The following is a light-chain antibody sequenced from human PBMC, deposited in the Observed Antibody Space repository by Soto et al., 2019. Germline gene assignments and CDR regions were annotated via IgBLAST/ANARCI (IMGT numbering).Light chain of an antibody. V-gene: IGKV3-20*01. CDR2: GAS. CDR3: QHHRA. CDR1: QSVSSSY. J-gene: IGKJ1*01. Sequence: EIVLTQSPGTLSLSPGERATLSCRASQSVSSSYLAWYQQKPGQAPRLLIYGASSRATRIPDRFSGSGSGTDFTLTISRLEPEDFAVYYCQHHRAFGQGTKVEIK.